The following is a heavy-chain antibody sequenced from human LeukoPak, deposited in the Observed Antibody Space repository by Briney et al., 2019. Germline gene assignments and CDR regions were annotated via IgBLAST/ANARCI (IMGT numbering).Heavy chain of an antibody. CDR2: IYYSGST. V-gene: IGHV4-59*01. CDR1: GGSISSYY. J-gene: IGHJ5*02. D-gene: IGHD3-10*01. CDR3: ARGRPNYYGSGSLLNWFDP. Sequence: SETLSLTCTVSGGSISSYYRSWIRQPPGKGLEWIGYIYYSGSTNYNPSLKSRVTISVDTSKNQFSLKLSSVTAADTAVYYCARGRPNYYGSGSLLNWFDPWGQGTLVTVSS.